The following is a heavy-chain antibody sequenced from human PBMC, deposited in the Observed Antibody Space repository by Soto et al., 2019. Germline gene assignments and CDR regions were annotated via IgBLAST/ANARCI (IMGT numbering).Heavy chain of an antibody. CDR1: GGTFTTSS. Sequence: SVKGACKTAGGTFTTSSFVWVLQGPGQGLEWMGGIIPIFSKTNFAPKFQGRVTFTADESTRTVYMELSSLRSEDTAIYYCATDVVRSTGGDSWGQGTLVTVSS. CDR2: IIPIFSKT. CDR3: ATDVVRSTGGDS. D-gene: IGHD2-15*01. J-gene: IGHJ1*01. V-gene: IGHV1-69*13.